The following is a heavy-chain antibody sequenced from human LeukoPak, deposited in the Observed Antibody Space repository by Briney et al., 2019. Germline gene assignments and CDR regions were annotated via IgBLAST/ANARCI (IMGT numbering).Heavy chain of an antibody. Sequence: GGSPRLSCAASGFTLSSYWMHWVRQAPGKGLMWVSRIISDGTVTDYADSVKGRFTISRDNAKNTLYLQMNSLRAEDTAVYYCASDWSLAYWGQGALVTVSS. J-gene: IGHJ4*02. CDR2: IISDGTVT. CDR1: GFTLSSYW. CDR3: ASDWSLAY. D-gene: IGHD2-8*02. V-gene: IGHV3-74*01.